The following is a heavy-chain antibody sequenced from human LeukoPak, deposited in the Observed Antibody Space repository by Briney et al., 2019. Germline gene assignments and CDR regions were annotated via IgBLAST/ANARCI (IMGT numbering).Heavy chain of an antibody. CDR1: GFTFSTYS. CDR2: ISSSSSYI. V-gene: IGHV3-21*01. D-gene: IGHD4-17*01. Sequence: GGSLRLSCAASGFTFSTYSMNWVRQAPGKGLEWVSSISSSSSYIYYADSVKGRFTISRDNAKNSLYLQMNSLRAEDTAVYYCARVGNDYGDSNWFDPWGQGALVTVSS. CDR3: ARVGNDYGDSNWFDP. J-gene: IGHJ5*02.